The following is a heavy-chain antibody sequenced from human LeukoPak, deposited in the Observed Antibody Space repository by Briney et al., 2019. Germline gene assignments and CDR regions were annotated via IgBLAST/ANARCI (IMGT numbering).Heavy chain of an antibody. V-gene: IGHV3-43*02. J-gene: IGHJ4*02. D-gene: IGHD3-22*01. CDR2: ISGDGGST. CDR1: GFTFDDYA. Sequence: GGSLRLSCAASGFTFDDYAMPWVRQAPGKGLEWVSLISGDGGSTYYADSVKGRFTISRDNSKNSLYLQMNSLRTEDTALYYCAKAPFWTGSSGYYYWGQGTLVTVSS. CDR3: AKAPFWTGSSGYYY.